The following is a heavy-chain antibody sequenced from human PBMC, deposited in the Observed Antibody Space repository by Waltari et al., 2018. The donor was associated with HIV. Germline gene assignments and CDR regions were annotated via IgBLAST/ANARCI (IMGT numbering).Heavy chain of an antibody. D-gene: IGHD3-16*01. V-gene: IGHV3-72*01. Sequence: VQLVEAGGDFVQPGGSVRLSVAYAGSTFSDHFMDWVRRAPGKGLEWVARSSNKAASYTPYYAASVRGRFIISRDDSKSSVFLQMNSLKTEDTAVYDCSREFGFWGPGTLVTVSS. J-gene: IGHJ4*02. CDR2: SSNKAASYTP. CDR1: GSTFSDHF. CDR3: SREFGF.